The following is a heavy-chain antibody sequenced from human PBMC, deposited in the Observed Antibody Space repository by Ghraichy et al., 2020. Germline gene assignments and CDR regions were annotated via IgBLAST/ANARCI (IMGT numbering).Heavy chain of an antibody. J-gene: IGHJ3*02. CDR2: IYSAGYT. Sequence: GSLRLSCAASGFTVSRNYMSWVRQSPGKGLEWVSVIYSAGYTYYADSVKGRFTISRDNSKNTLYLQMNSLRAEDTAVYYCAREAPDAFDIWGQGTMVTVSS. CDR1: GFTVSRNY. V-gene: IGHV3-53*01. CDR3: AREAPDAFDI.